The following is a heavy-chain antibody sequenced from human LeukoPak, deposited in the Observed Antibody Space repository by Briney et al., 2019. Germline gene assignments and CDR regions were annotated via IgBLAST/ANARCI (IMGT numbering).Heavy chain of an antibody. CDR1: GFTFDDYA. J-gene: IGHJ4*02. V-gene: IGHV3-9*01. CDR2: ISWNSGSI. CDR3: ARRLWFGESNPFDY. D-gene: IGHD3-10*01. Sequence: GGSLRLSCAASGFTFDDYAMHWVRQAPGKGLEWVSGISWNSGSIGYADSVKGRFTISGDNAKNSLYLQMNSLRAEDTALYYCARRLWFGESNPFDYWGQGTLVTVSS.